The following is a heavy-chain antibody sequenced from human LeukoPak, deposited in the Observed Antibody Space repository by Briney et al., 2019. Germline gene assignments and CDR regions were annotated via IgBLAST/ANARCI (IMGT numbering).Heavy chain of an antibody. D-gene: IGHD5-18*01. CDR1: GFTFGSHA. CDR2: IFGSGGSP. Sequence: GGSLRLSCEASGFTFGSHAMYWARQAPGKGLEWVAGIFGSGGSPHYADPVKGRFTISRDNSRNTVYLQINSLRAEDTAVYYCGKTTVGYSSGQKPAWPVDYWGQGTLVTVSS. CDR3: GKTTVGYSSGQKPAWPVDY. J-gene: IGHJ4*02. V-gene: IGHV3-23*01.